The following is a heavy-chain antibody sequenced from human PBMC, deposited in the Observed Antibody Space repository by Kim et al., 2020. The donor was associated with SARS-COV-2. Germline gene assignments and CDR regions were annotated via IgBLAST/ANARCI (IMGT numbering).Heavy chain of an antibody. CDR3: ATRRGYSNPYYYYGMDV. V-gene: IGHV3-23*01. Sequence: VKCRFTISRDNSKNTLYLQMNSLRAEDTAVYYCATRRGYSNPYYYYGMDVWGQGTTVTVSS. J-gene: IGHJ6*02. D-gene: IGHD5-18*01.